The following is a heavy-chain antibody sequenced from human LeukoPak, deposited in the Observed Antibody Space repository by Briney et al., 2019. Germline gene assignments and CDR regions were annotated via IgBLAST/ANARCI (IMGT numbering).Heavy chain of an antibody. D-gene: IGHD4-17*01. J-gene: IGHJ4*02. CDR3: ARDLRSYGDAPVN. CDR1: GFTFSSYA. Sequence: GGSLRLSCAASGFTFSSYAMHWVRQAPGKGLEWVAVISYDGSNKYYAVSVKGRFTISRDNSKNTLYLQMNSLRAEDTAVYYCARDLRSYGDAPVNWGQGTLVTVSS. V-gene: IGHV3-30-3*01. CDR2: ISYDGSNK.